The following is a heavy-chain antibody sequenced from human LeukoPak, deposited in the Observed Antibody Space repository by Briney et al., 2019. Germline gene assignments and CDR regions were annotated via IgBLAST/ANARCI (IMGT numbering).Heavy chain of an antibody. CDR2: ISGNGDIT. CDR3: AKVTGGDMITYGGLDY. D-gene: IGHD3-16*01. J-gene: IGHJ4*02. Sequence: PGGSLRLSCAASGFTFSHYAMSWVRQASGKGLEWVSAISGNGDITYYTDSVKGRFTISRDNSKNTLYLQMNSLRAEDTAVYYCAKVTGGDMITYGGLDYWGQGTLVTVSS. CDR1: GFTFSHYA. V-gene: IGHV3-23*01.